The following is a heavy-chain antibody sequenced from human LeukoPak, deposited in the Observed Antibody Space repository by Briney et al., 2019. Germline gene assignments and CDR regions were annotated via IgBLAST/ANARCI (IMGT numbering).Heavy chain of an antibody. Sequence: PGGSLRLSCAASGFTFSSYSMNWVRQAPGKGLEWVANIKQDGSEKYYVDSVKGRFTISRDNAKNSLYLQMNSLRAEDTAVYYCARSGTRGDASDIWAQGTMVTVSS. D-gene: IGHD5-12*01. CDR3: ARSGTRGDASDI. CDR2: IKQDGSEK. V-gene: IGHV3-7*03. J-gene: IGHJ3*02. CDR1: GFTFSSYS.